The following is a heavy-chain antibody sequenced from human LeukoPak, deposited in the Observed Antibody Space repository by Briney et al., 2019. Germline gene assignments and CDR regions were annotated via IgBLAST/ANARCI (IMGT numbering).Heavy chain of an antibody. D-gene: IGHD2/OR15-2a*01. J-gene: IGHJ6*02. Sequence: GSLRLSCAASGFTFNAYWMSWVRQAPGKGLEWVSAISGSGGSTYYADSVKGRFTISRDNSKNTLYLQMNSLRAEDTAVYYCAKVLSRLYYYYDMDVWGQGTTVTVSS. V-gene: IGHV3-23*01. CDR3: AKVLSRLYYYYDMDV. CDR2: ISGSGGST. CDR1: GFTFNAYW.